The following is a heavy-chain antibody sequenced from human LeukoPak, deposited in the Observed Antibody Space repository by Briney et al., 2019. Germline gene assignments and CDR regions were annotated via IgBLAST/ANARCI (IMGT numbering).Heavy chain of an antibody. CDR3: ARGRYSYGYAYYYYYMDV. Sequence: SETLSLTCTVSGGSISSYYWSWIRQPPGKGLEWIGYIYYSGSTNYNTSLKSRVTISVDTSKNQFSLKLSSVTAADTAVYYCARGRYSYGYAYYYYYMDVWGKGTTVTISS. CDR1: GGSISSYY. D-gene: IGHD5-18*01. CDR2: IYYSGST. J-gene: IGHJ6*03. V-gene: IGHV4-59*01.